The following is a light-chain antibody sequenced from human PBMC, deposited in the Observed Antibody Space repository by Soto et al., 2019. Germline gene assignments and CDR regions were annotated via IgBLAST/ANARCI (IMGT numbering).Light chain of an antibody. CDR2: SAS. CDR1: QSIRSNY. Sequence: EIVLTQSPGTLSLSPGERATLSCRASQSIRSNYLAWYQQKPGQAPRLLIYSASTRATGIPARFSGSGSGTNFTLTISRLEPEDFAVYYCQQYRDSRTFGQGTKVDIK. CDR3: QQYRDSRT. J-gene: IGKJ1*01. V-gene: IGKV3-20*01.